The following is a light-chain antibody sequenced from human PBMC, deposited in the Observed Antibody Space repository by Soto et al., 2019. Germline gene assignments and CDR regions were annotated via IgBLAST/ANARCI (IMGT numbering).Light chain of an antibody. J-gene: IGKJ5*01. CDR1: QGIRND. CDR2: AAS. V-gene: IGKV1-6*01. Sequence: AIQVTQSPSSLSASVVGRVSSAFLASQGIRNDLGWYQQKPGKAPKLLIYAASSLQSGVPSRFSGSGSGTDFTLTISSLQPEDFATYYCLQDYNYPITFGQGTRLEI. CDR3: LQDYNYPIT.